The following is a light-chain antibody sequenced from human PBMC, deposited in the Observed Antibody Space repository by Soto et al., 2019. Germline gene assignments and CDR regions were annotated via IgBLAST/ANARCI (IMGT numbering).Light chain of an antibody. Sequence: QSALTQPASVSGSPGQSITISCTGTSSDIGADDFVSWYQHHPDKTPKLIIFEVTYRPTGISHRFSASKSGNTASLTISGLEAEYEAFYYCSSYRKTTFPHVVFGGGTKLTVL. J-gene: IGLJ2*01. V-gene: IGLV2-14*01. CDR2: EVT. CDR1: SSDIGADDF. CDR3: SSYRKTTFPHVV.